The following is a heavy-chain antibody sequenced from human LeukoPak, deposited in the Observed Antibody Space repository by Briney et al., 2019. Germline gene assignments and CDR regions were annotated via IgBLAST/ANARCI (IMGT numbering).Heavy chain of an antibody. CDR1: GGSISSYY. CDR2: IYYSGST. V-gene: IGHV4-59*01. D-gene: IGHD6-19*01. Sequence: PSETLSLTCTVSGGSISSYYWSWIRQPPGKGLEWIGYIYYSGSTNYNPSLKSRVTIPVDTSKNQFSLKLSSVTAADTAVYYCAMTDSGGWYVFDNWGQGTLATVSS. CDR3: AMTDSGGWYVFDN. J-gene: IGHJ4*02.